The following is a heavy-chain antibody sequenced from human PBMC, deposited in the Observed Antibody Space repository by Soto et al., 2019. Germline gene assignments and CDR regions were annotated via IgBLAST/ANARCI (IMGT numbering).Heavy chain of an antibody. D-gene: IGHD2-15*01. CDR2: ISYDGSNK. CDR1: GFTFSSYA. Sequence: QVQLVESGGGVVQPGRSLRLSCAASGFTFSSYAMHWVRQAPGKGLEWVAVISYDGSNKYYADSVKGRFTISRDNSKNTLYRQMNSLRAEDTAVYYCARGRYDIVVVVAARDWGQGTLVTVSS. V-gene: IGHV3-30-3*01. J-gene: IGHJ4*02. CDR3: ARGRYDIVVVVAARD.